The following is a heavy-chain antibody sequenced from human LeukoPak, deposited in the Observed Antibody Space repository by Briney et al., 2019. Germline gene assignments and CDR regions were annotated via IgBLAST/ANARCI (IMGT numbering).Heavy chain of an antibody. V-gene: IGHV3-30*18. CDR1: GFTFSSYG. Sequence: PGRSLRLSCAASGFTFSSYGMHWVRQAPGKGLEWVAVISYDGSNKYYADSVKGRFTISRDNSKNTLYLQMNSLRAEDTAVYYCAKDYSGSYWGFDYWGQGTLVTVSS. CDR3: AKDYSGSYWGFDY. CDR2: ISYDGSNK. J-gene: IGHJ4*02. D-gene: IGHD1-26*01.